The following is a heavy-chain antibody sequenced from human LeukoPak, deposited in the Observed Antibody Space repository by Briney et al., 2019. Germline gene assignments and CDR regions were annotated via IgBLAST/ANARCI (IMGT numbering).Heavy chain of an antibody. CDR1: GFTFSSYE. Sequence: PGGSLRLSCAASGFTFSSYEMNWVRQAPGKGLEWVSYISSSGSTIYYADSVKGRFTISRDNAKNSLYLQMNSLRAEDTAVYYCAKHQAAAALQDDAFDIWGQGTMVTVSS. V-gene: IGHV3-48*03. CDR3: AKHQAAAALQDDAFDI. CDR2: ISSSGSTI. J-gene: IGHJ3*02. D-gene: IGHD6-13*01.